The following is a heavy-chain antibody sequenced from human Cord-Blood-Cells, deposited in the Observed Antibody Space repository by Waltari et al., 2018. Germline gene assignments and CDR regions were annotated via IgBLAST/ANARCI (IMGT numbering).Heavy chain of an antibody. J-gene: IGHJ3*02. CDR2: IYYSGRT. D-gene: IGHD3-10*01. V-gene: IGHV4-39*01. CDR1: GGSISSSSYY. Sequence: QLQLQESGPGLVKPSETLSLTCTVSGGSISSSSYYWGWIRQPPGKGLEWIGSIYYSGRTYNNPSLKSRVTISVDTSKNQFSLKLSSVTAADTAVYYCARGLLLWFGELSRMDAFDIWGQGTMVTVSS. CDR3: ARGLLLWFGELSRMDAFDI.